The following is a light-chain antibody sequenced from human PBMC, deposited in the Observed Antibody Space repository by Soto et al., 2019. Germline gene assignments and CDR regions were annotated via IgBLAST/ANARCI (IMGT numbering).Light chain of an antibody. Sequence: EIVLTQSPGTLSLSPGERATLSCRASQSVSSSYLAWYQQKPGQAPRLLIYGASSRATGIPDRFSGGGSGTDFTLTISRLEPEDFAVYYCQQYGSSPPELTFGQGTHWRLN. CDR1: QSVSSSY. CDR2: GAS. CDR3: QQYGSSPPELT. J-gene: IGKJ5*01. V-gene: IGKV3-20*01.